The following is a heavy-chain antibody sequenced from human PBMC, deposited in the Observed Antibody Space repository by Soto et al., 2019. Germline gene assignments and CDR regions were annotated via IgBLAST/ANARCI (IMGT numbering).Heavy chain of an antibody. CDR2: IYNSGST. J-gene: IGHJ4*02. CDR3: ARGPSADKVDY. D-gene: IGHD3-3*01. V-gene: IGHV4-30-4*01. CDR1: GGSISSGGYY. Sequence: QVQLQESGPGLVEPSQTLSLTCTVSGGSISSGGYYWSWIRQPPGKGLEWVGHIYNSGSTYSNPSLKSRVTISVDTSKNQFSLKLSSVTAADTAVYYRARGPSADKVDYWGQGTLVTVSS.